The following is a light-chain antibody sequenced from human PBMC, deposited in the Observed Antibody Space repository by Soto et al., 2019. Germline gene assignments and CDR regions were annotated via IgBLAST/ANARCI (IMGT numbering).Light chain of an antibody. CDR2: AVT. CDR1: SGDVGVYEY. CDR3: CSYAGSYSLV. Sequence: QSALTQPRSVSGSPEQSVAISCTGTSGDVGVYEYVSWYQQHPGKAPKLMVYAVTKRPSGVPDRFSGSKSGNTASLTISGLQAEDEADYYCCSYAGSYSLVFGGGTKLTVL. J-gene: IGLJ2*01. V-gene: IGLV2-11*01.